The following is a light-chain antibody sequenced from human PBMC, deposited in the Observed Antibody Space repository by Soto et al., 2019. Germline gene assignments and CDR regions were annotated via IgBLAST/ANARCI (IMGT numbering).Light chain of an antibody. CDR3: LQYNGYPLT. J-gene: IGKJ4*01. CDR2: AAF. CDR1: QGIGND. V-gene: IGKV1-17*01. Sequence: DIQMTQSPSSLSASVGDRVTITCRSSQGIGNDLGWYQQKPEKPPKCLISAAFNLQSGVPSRFSGSGSGTQFTHTITSLQPEDFATDYCLQYNGYPLTFGGGTKVEIK.